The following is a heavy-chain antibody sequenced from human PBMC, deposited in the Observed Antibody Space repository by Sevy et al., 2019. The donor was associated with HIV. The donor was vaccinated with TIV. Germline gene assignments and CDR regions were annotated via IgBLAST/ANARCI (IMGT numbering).Heavy chain of an antibody. J-gene: IGHJ2*01. Sequence: GGSLRLSCAASGFTFNNYAMSWVRQAPGKGLEGKGLEWVSTIGGGGGGTYYADSVRGRFTISRDNSKNTLYLQVNSLRVEDTAGYYCAKHYIHDIADGWYFDLWGRGTLVTVSS. CDR2: IGGGGGGT. CDR1: GFTFNNYA. V-gene: IGHV3-23*01. CDR3: AKHYIHDIADGWYFDL. D-gene: IGHD6-13*01.